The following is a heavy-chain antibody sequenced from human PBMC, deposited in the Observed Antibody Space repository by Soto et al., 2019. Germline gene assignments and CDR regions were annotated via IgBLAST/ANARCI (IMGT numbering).Heavy chain of an antibody. D-gene: IGHD6-13*01. Sequence: GGSLRLSCAASGFTFSSYWMHWVRQAPGKGLVWVSRINSDGSSTSYADSVKGRFTISRDHAQNTLYLQMNSLRAEDTAVYHCASIHPAIAEINGFDPWRQGTLVTVSS. CDR1: GFTFSSYW. V-gene: IGHV3-74*01. CDR2: INSDGSST. J-gene: IGHJ5*02. CDR3: ASIHPAIAEINGFDP.